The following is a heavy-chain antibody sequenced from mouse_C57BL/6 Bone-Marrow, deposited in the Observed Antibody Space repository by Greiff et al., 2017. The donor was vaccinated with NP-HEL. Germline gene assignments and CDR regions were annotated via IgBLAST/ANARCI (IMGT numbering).Heavy chain of an antibody. J-gene: IGHJ4*01. D-gene: IGHD1-1*01. Sequence: QVQLQQSGAELARPGASVKLSCKASGYTFTSYGISWVKQRTGQGLEWIGEIYPRSGNTYYNEKFKGKATLTADKSSSTAYMELRSLTSEDSAVYFCASDGDYSYAMDYWGQGTSVTVSS. CDR2: IYPRSGNT. CDR3: ASDGDYSYAMDY. V-gene: IGHV1-81*01. CDR1: GYTFTSYG.